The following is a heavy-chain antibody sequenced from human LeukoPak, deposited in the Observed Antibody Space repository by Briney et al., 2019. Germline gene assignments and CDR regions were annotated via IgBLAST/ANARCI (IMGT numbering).Heavy chain of an antibody. CDR3: AREGGDYYIDY. D-gene: IGHD2-21*01. J-gene: IGHJ4*02. CDR2: IYHSGST. CDR1: GGSISSGGYY. V-gene: IGHV4-30-2*05. Sequence: SQTLSLTCTVSGGSISSGGYYWSWIRQPPGKGLEWIGYIYHSGSTYYNPSLKSRVTISVDTSKNQFSLKLSSVTAADTAVYYCAREGGDYYIDYWGQGTLVTVSS.